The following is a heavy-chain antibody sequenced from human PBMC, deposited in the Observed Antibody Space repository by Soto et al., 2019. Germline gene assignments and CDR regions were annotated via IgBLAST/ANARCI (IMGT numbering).Heavy chain of an antibody. CDR3: AKGGYYSLFDI. V-gene: IGHV3-23*01. J-gene: IGHJ3*02. CDR1: GFPFISYA. D-gene: IGHD3-16*01. Sequence: GGSLRLSCVASGFPFISYAMSWVRQTPGKGLEWVSGISGSGGRTYYADSVKGRFTISRDNSNNTLSLQMHILRVEDTAVYLCAKGGYYSLFDIWGQGTMVTVSS. CDR2: ISGSGGRT.